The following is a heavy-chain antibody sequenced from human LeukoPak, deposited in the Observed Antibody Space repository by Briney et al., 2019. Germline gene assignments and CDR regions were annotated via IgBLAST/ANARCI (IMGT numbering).Heavy chain of an antibody. CDR2: IYPGDSDT. CDR3: ASSSIILYSMDV. V-gene: IGHV5-51*01. CDR1: GYTFNNYW. J-gene: IGHJ6*02. D-gene: IGHD2-2*01. Sequence: GESLKISCKACGYTFNNYWSGWVRQMPVKGLEWMAIIYPGDSDTRYSPSFQGQVTISADKSISTAYLQWSSLKASDTAMYYCASSSIILYSMDVWGQGTTVTVSS.